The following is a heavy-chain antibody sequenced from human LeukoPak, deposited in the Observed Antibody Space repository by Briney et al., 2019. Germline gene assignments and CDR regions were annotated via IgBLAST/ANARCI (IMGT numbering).Heavy chain of an antibody. CDR2: ISGSGSTI. CDR3: ARIELTLAEEAFDI. V-gene: IGHV3-48*03. Sequence: GGSLRLSCAASGFTFSSYEMNWVRQAPGKGLEWVSYISGSGSTIYYADSVKGRFTISRDNAKNSLYLQMNSLRAEDTAVYYCARIELTLAEEAFDIWGQGTMVTVSS. J-gene: IGHJ3*02. CDR1: GFTFSSYE. D-gene: IGHD1-26*01.